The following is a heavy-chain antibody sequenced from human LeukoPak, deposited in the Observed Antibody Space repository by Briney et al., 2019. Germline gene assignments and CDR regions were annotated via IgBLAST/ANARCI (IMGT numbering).Heavy chain of an antibody. CDR2: IYWNDDK. J-gene: IGHJ4*02. CDR3: AHNFREALAFDY. D-gene: IGHD3-3*02. CDR1: GFSLSTSGVG. Sequence: SGPTLVKPTQTLTLTCTFSGFSLSTSGVGVGWIRQPPGKALEWLALIYWNDDKRYSPSLKSRLTITKDTSKNQVVLTMTNMDPVDTATYYCAHNFREALAFDYWGQGTLVTVSS. V-gene: IGHV2-5*01.